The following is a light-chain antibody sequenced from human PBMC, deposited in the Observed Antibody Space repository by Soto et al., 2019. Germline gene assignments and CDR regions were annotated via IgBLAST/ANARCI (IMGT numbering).Light chain of an antibody. CDR3: QQYNSDPYT. CDR2: KAS. CDR1: QSISSW. V-gene: IGKV1-5*03. Sequence: DIQMTQSPSTLSASVGDRVTITCRASQSISSWLAWYQQKPGKPPKVLIYKASSLESGVPSRFSGSGSGTEFTLPISSLQPDDFASYYCQQYNSDPYTFGQGTKLEIK. J-gene: IGKJ2*01.